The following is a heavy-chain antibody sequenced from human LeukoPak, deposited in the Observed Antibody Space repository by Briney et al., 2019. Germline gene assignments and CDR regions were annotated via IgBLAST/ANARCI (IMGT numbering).Heavy chain of an antibody. V-gene: IGHV4-39*01. Sequence: SETLSLTCTVSGGSISSSSYYWGWIRQPPGKGLEWIGSNYYSGSTYYNPSLKSRVTISVDTSKNQFSLKLSSVTAADTAVYYCARLTLFDYWGQGTLVTVSS. CDR3: ARLTLFDY. CDR1: GGSISSSSYY. J-gene: IGHJ4*02. CDR2: NYYSGST. D-gene: IGHD1-14*01.